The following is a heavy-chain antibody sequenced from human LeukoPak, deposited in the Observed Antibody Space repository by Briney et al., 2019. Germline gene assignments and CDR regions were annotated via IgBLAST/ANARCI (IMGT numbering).Heavy chain of an antibody. Sequence: SVKVSCKASGGTFSSYAISWVRQAPGQGLEWMGGIIPIFGTTNYAQKFQGRVTITADESTSTAYMELSSLRSEDTAVYYCARDRAGYSYGQGGFDYWGRGTLVTVSS. J-gene: IGHJ4*02. CDR2: IIPIFGTT. CDR3: ARDRAGYSYGQGGFDY. V-gene: IGHV1-69*01. D-gene: IGHD5-18*01. CDR1: GGTFSSYA.